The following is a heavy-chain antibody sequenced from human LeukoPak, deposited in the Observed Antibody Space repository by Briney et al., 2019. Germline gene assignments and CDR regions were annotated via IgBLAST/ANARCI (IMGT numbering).Heavy chain of an antibody. CDR3: ARVVGLTGYSSNWYSGYYYYMDV. Sequence: SVKVSCKASGYTFNSYGISWVRQAPGQGLEWMGGIIPIFGTTNYAQKFQDRVTITAGKSTSTAYMKLSSLRSEDTAVYYCARVVGLTGYSSNWYSGYYYYMDVWGKGTTVTVSS. CDR2: IIPIFGTT. D-gene: IGHD6-13*01. V-gene: IGHV1-69*06. J-gene: IGHJ6*03. CDR1: GYTFNSYG.